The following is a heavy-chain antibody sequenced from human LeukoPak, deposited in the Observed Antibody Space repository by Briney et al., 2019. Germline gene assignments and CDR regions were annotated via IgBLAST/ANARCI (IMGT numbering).Heavy chain of an antibody. CDR2: ISAYNGNT. Sequence: GASVKVSCKASGYTFTSYGISWVRQAPGQGLEWMGWISAYNGNTNYAQKLQGRVTMTTDTSTSTAYMELRSLRSDDTAVYYCARSRYRFERDAGVVDYWGQGTLVTVSS. CDR1: GYTFTSYG. J-gene: IGHJ4*02. CDR3: ARSRYRFERDAGVVDY. V-gene: IGHV1-18*01. D-gene: IGHD2-2*01.